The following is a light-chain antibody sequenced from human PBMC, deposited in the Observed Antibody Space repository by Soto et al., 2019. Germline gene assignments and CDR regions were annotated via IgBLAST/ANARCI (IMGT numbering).Light chain of an antibody. CDR1: QSISSY. CDR3: QQSYSTPQT. Sequence: DIQMTQSPSSLSASVGDRVTITCRASQSISSYLNWYQQKPGKAPKLLIYAASSLQSGVPSRFNGSGSGTDFTLTISSLQLEDFATYYCQQSYSTPQTFGQGTKVEIK. V-gene: IGKV1-39*01. J-gene: IGKJ1*01. CDR2: AAS.